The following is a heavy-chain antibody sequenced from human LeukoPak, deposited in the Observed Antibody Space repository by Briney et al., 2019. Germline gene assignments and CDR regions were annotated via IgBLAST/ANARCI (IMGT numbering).Heavy chain of an antibody. CDR1: GGTFSSYA. CDR2: IIPIFGTA. V-gene: IGHV1-69*13. Sequence: GASVKVSCKASGGTFSSYAISWVRQAPGQGLEWMGGIIPIFGTANYAQKFQGRVTITADESTSTAYMELSSLRSEDTAVYYCARAVDYYEGQWYYFDYWGQGTLVTVSS. CDR3: ARAVDYYEGQWYYFDY. J-gene: IGHJ4*02. D-gene: IGHD3-22*01.